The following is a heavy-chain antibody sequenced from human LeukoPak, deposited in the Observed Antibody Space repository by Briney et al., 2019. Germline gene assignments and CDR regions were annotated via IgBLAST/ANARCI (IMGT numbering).Heavy chain of an antibody. J-gene: IGHJ6*02. CDR1: GYTFTNYG. D-gene: IGHD2-2*01. CDR2: ISTYSGNT. V-gene: IGHV1-18*04. CDR3: ARGYCRSTSCHEPPLYGMDV. Sequence: ASVKVSCKASGYTFTNYGFSWVRQAPGQGLEWMGWISTYSGNTNYAQQLQGRVTMTSDTSTSTVYMVLRSLRSDDTAVYYCARGYCRSTSCHEPPLYGMDVWGQGTTVTVS.